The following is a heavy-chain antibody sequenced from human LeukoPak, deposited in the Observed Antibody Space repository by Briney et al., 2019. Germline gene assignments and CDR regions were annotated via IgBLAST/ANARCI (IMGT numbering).Heavy chain of an antibody. CDR1: GXTFDDYG. D-gene: IGHD5-12*01. Sequence: PGGSLRLSCAASGXTFDDYGMSWVRQAPGKGLEWVPGINWNGGSTGYADSVKGRFTISRDNAKNSLYLQMNSLRAEDTALYYCARSGWLRHPFDYWGQGTLVTVSS. V-gene: IGHV3-20*04. CDR2: INWNGGST. CDR3: ARSGWLRHPFDY. J-gene: IGHJ4*02.